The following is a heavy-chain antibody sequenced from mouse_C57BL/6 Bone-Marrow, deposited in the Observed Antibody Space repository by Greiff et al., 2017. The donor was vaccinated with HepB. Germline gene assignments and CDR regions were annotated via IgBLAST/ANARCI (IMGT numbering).Heavy chain of an antibody. Sequence: EVQRVESGGGLVKPGGSLKLSCAASGFTFSSYTMSWVRQTPEKRLEWVATISGGGGNTYYPDSVKGRFTISRDNAKNTLYLQMSSLRSEDTALYDCARHRGNFYYAMDYWGQGTSVTVSS. V-gene: IGHV5-9*01. J-gene: IGHJ4*01. CDR3: ARHRGNFYYAMDY. CDR1: GFTFSSYT. CDR2: ISGGGGNT. D-gene: IGHD2-1*01.